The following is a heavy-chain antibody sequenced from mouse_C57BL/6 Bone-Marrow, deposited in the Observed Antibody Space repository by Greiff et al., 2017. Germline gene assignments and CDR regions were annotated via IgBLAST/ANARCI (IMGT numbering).Heavy chain of an antibody. CDR1: GFSLTSYG. CDR2: IWGEGGT. CDR3: AKWCYCGSSYWYFDV. Sequence: QVQLKESGPGLVAPSQSLSITCTVSGFSLTSYGVSWVRQPPGKGLEWLGVIWGEGGTNYHSALISSLGIRKDNSKSQVFLTLNSLQTDDTATYYCAKWCYCGSSYWYFDVWGTGTTVTVSS. D-gene: IGHD1-1*01. V-gene: IGHV2-3*01. J-gene: IGHJ1*03.